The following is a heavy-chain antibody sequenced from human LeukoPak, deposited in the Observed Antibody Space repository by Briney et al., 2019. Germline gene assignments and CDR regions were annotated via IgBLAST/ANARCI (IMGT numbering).Heavy chain of an antibody. D-gene: IGHD3-9*01. Sequence: GGSLRLSCAASGFTFDDYAMHWVRQAPGKGLEWVSGISWNSGGIGYADSVKGRFTISRDNAKNSLYLQMNSLRAEDTALYYCAKGSGDDILTGYGYWGQGTLVTVSS. V-gene: IGHV3-9*01. CDR2: ISWNSGGI. CDR3: AKGSGDDILTGYGY. J-gene: IGHJ4*02. CDR1: GFTFDDYA.